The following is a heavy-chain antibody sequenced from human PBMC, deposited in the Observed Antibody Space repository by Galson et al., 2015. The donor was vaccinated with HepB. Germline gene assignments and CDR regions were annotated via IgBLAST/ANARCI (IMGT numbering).Heavy chain of an antibody. V-gene: IGHV4-31*03. CDR2: IYYSGST. CDR3: ARAVLPKLERVNWFDP. Sequence: LSLTCTVSGGSISSGGYYWSWIRQHPGKGLEWIGYIYYSGSTYYNPSLKSRVTISVDTSKNQFSLKLSSVTAADTAVYYCARAVLPKLERVNWFDPWGQGTLVTVSS. J-gene: IGHJ5*02. CDR1: GGSISSGGYY. D-gene: IGHD1-1*01.